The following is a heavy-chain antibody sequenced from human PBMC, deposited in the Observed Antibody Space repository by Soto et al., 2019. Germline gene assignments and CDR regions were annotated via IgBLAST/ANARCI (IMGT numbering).Heavy chain of an antibody. CDR1: GFTFSSYA. CDR3: AKDTQYSSGCLDY. Sequence: EVQLLESGGGLVQPGGSLRLYCAASGFTFSSYAMSWVRQAPGKGLEWVSAISGSGGSTYYADSVKGRFTISRDNSKNTLYLQMNSLSAEDTAVYYCAKDTQYSSGCLDYWGQGTLVTVSS. V-gene: IGHV3-23*01. CDR2: ISGSGGST. D-gene: IGHD6-19*01. J-gene: IGHJ4*02.